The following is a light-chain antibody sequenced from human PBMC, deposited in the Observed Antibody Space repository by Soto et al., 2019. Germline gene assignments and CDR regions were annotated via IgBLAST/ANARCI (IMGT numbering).Light chain of an antibody. CDR3: QQYG. CDR1: QSVSSSY. Sequence: EIELTQSPGTLSLSPGERATLSCRASQSVSSSYLAWYQQKPCQAPRLLIYGASSRATGIPDRFSGSGSGTDFTLTISSLEPEDFAVYYCQQYGFGPGTKVDIK. J-gene: IGKJ3*01. CDR2: GAS. V-gene: IGKV3-20*01.